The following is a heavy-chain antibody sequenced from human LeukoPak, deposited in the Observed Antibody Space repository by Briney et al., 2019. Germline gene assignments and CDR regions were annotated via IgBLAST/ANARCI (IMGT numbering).Heavy chain of an antibody. CDR1: GGSFSGYY. D-gene: IGHD3-9*01. V-gene: IGHV4-34*01. Sequence: SETLSLTCAVYGGSFSGYYWSWIRQPPGKGLEWIGEINHSGSTNYNPSLKSRVTISVDTSKNQFSLKLSSVTAADTAVYYCARGWVVLRYFDWLFPGSYFDYWGQGTLVTVSS. CDR3: ARGWVVLRYFDWLFPGSYFDY. J-gene: IGHJ4*02. CDR2: INHSGST.